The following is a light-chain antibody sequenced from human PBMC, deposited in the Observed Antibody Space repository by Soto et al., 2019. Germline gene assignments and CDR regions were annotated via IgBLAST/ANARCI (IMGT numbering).Light chain of an antibody. CDR2: DVS. Sequence: QSALTQPRSVSGSPGQSVTISCAGTSSDVGAFNYVSWYQQHPGKAPKLMLFDVSKRPSGVPDRFSGSKSGDTASLTISGLQAEDEADYYCCSYSSSYTLLFGGGTKLTVL. CDR3: CSYSSSYTLL. V-gene: IGLV2-11*01. J-gene: IGLJ2*01. CDR1: SSDVGAFNY.